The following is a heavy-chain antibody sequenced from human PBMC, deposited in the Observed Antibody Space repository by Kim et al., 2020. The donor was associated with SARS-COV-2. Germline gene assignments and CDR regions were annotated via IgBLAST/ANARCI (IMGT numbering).Heavy chain of an antibody. CDR2: IYSGGST. V-gene: IGHV3-53*01. D-gene: IGHD3-22*01. CDR1: GFTVSSNY. CDR3: ARRGYYYDSNNRGGGDY. Sequence: GGSLRLSCAASGFTVSSNYMSWVRQAPGKGLEWVSVIYSGGSTYYADSVKGRFTISRDNSKNTLYLQMNSLRAEDTAVYYCARRGYYYDSNNRGGGDYRGQGTLVTVSS. J-gene: IGHJ4*02.